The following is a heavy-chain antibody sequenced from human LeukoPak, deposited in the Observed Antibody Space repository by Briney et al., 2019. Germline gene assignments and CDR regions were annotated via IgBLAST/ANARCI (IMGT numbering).Heavy chain of an antibody. Sequence: SVKVSCKASGGTFSSYAISWVRQAPGQGLEWMGRIIPILGIANYAQKFQGRVTITADKSASTAYMELSSLRSEDTAVYYCARGPPNDYGDYVSFDYWGQGTLVTVSS. J-gene: IGHJ4*02. D-gene: IGHD4-17*01. CDR2: IIPILGIA. CDR3: ARGPPNDYGDYVSFDY. CDR1: GGTFSSYA. V-gene: IGHV1-69*04.